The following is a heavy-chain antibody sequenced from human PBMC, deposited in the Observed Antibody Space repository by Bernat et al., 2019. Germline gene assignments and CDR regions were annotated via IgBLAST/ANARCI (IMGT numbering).Heavy chain of an antibody. CDR3: ARHGAGSNHYHYGMDV. D-gene: IGHD1-14*01. J-gene: IGHJ6*02. CDR2: ISGSGANT. CDR1: GFTFSTYG. V-gene: IGHV3-23*01. Sequence: EVQLLESGGGLVQAGGSLRLSCAASGFTFSTYGMTWVRLAPGKGLGWVSSISGSGANTFYVDSVKGRFTISRDNSKNTVSLQMNSLRADDTAVYYCARHGAGSNHYHYGMDVWGQGTTVTVSS.